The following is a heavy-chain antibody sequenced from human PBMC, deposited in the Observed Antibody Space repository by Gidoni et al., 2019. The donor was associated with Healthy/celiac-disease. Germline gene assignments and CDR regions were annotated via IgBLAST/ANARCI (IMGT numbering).Heavy chain of an antibody. D-gene: IGHD3-22*01. Sequence: QVQLVQSGAEVKKPGASVKVSCKASGYTFTSSYMHWVRQAPGQGLEWMGIINPSGGSTSYAKKFQGRVTMTRDTSTSTVYMELSSLRSEDTAVYYCARGGPDDSSGYYPNENYYYYGMDVWGQGTTVTVSS. CDR2: INPSGGST. V-gene: IGHV1-46*01. J-gene: IGHJ6*02. CDR1: GYTFTSSY. CDR3: ARGGPDDSSGYYPNENYYYYGMDV.